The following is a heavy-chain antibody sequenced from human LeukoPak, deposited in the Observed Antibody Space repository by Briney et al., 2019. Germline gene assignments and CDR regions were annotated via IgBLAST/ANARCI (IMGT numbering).Heavy chain of an antibody. J-gene: IGHJ3*02. CDR2: ISAYNGNP. D-gene: IGHD2/OR15-2a*01. V-gene: IGHV1-18*01. Sequence: ASVKVSCTASGYTFTSYGISWGRHAPGQGREWMVWISAYNGNPNYAQKLQGRGTMTTDTSTRTAYMELRSLRSDDTAVYYCASRDFYADDRRQAIYDAFDIWGQGTMVTVSS. CDR1: GYTFTSYG. CDR3: ASRDFYADDRRQAIYDAFDI.